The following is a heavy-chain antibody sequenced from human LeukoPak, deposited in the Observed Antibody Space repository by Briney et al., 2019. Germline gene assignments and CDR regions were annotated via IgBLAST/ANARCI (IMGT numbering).Heavy chain of an antibody. V-gene: IGHV3-33*08. Sequence: GGSLRLSCAASGFTFSSYTMSWVRQAPGKGLEWAAVVWYDGSKQYYADSVKGRFTISRDNSKNTLTLQMNSLRVEDTAVYYCARYYGGYGALDSWGQGTLVTASS. CDR1: GFTFSSYT. CDR2: VWYDGSKQ. J-gene: IGHJ4*02. D-gene: IGHD4-17*01. CDR3: ARYYGGYGALDS.